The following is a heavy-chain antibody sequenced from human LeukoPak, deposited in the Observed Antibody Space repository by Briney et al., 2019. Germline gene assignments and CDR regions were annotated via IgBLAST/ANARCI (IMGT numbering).Heavy chain of an antibody. D-gene: IGHD3-22*01. CDR1: GYTFTSYD. V-gene: IGHV1-18*01. CDR3: ARDHPIYYDSSGYPHFDY. CDR2: ISAYNGNT. J-gene: IGHJ4*02. Sequence: ASVKVSCKASGYTFTSYDINWVRQATGQGLEWMGWISAYNGNTNYAQKLQGRVTMTTDTSTSTAYMELRSLRSDDTAVYYCARDHPIYYDSSGYPHFDYWGQGTLVTVSS.